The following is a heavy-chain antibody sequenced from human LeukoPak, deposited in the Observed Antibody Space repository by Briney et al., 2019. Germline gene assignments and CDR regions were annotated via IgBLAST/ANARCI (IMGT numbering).Heavy chain of an antibody. CDR1: GGSISRGDFP. V-gene: IGHV4-30-2*01. D-gene: IGHD3-10*01. CDR2: IFHTGHT. CDR3: ARGFYGAGSHFDY. Sequence: SQTLSLTCAVSGGSISRGDFPWSWIRQPPGEGLGWIGYIFHTGHTSYNPSLKSRFTISGDMSKNQLSLRLTSVTAADTAVYYCARGFYGAGSHFDYWGQGTLVTVSS. J-gene: IGHJ4*02.